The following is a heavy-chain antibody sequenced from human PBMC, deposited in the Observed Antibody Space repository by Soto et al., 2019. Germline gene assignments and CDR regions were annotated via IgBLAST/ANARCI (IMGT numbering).Heavy chain of an antibody. CDR2: ISAYNGNK. CDR1: GYTFTSYG. V-gene: IGHV1-18*01. Sequence: QVQLVQSGAEVKKPGASVKVSCKASGYTFTSYGISWVRQAPGQGLEWVGWISAYNGNKKYAQQLQGRVTMTTDTSTSAAYMELRSLRSDATAVYYCARDLGGSYYAPVDYWGQGTVVTVSS. J-gene: IGHJ4*02. D-gene: IGHD1-26*01. CDR3: ARDLGGSYYAPVDY.